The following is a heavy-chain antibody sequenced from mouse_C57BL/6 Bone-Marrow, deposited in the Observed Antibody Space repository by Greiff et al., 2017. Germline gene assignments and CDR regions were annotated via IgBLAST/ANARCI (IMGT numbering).Heavy chain of an antibody. D-gene: IGHD2-4*01. V-gene: IGHV1-69*01. J-gene: IGHJ3*01. CDR1: GYTFTSYW. CDR2: IDPSDSYT. Sequence: QVQLQQPGAELVMPGASVKLSCKASGYTFTSYWMHWVKQRPGQGLEWIGEIDPSDSYTNYNQKFKGKSTLTVDKSSSTAYMPLSSLTSEDSAVYYCARSRYDYDGAWFAYWGQGTLVTVSA. CDR3: ARSRYDYDGAWFAY.